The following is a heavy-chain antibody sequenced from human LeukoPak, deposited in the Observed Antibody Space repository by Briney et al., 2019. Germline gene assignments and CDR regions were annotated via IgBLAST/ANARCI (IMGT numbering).Heavy chain of an antibody. D-gene: IGHD6-19*01. V-gene: IGHV1-2*02. CDR2: INPNSGGT. J-gene: IGHJ4*02. CDR1: GYTFTGYY. Sequence: ASVEVSCKASGYTFTGYYMHWVRQAPGQGLEWMGWINPNSGGTNYAQKFQGRVTMTRDTSISTAYMELSRLRSDDTAVYYCAREEWLVDYFDYWGQGTLVTVSS. CDR3: AREEWLVDYFDY.